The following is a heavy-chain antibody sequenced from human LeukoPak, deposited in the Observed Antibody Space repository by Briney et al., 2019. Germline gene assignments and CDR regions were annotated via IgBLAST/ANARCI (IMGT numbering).Heavy chain of an antibody. V-gene: IGHV4-59*01. CDR1: GGSISSYY. D-gene: IGHD3-3*01. CDR2: IYYSGST. CDR3: ARVKNYDFWSGRPDAFDI. J-gene: IGHJ3*02. Sequence: ETLSLTCTVSGGSISSYYWSWIRQPPGKGLEWIGYIYYSGSTNYNPSLKSRVTISVDTSKNQFSLKLSSVTAADTAVYYCARVKNYDFWSGRPDAFDIWGQGTMVTVSS.